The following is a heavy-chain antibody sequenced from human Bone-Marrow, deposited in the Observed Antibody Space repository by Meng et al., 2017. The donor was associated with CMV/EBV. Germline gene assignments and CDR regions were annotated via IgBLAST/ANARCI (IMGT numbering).Heavy chain of an antibody. CDR2: IYHSGST. J-gene: IGHJ4*02. CDR1: GGSISSSNW. CDR3: ASRVMGSSSDYYFDY. D-gene: IGHD6-6*01. V-gene: IGHV4-4*02. Sequence: GSLRLSCAVSGGSISSSNWWSWVRQPPGKGLEWIGEIYHSGSTNYNPSLKSRVTISVDKSKNQFSLKLSSVTAADTAVYYCASRVMGSSSDYYFDYWGQGTLVTVSS.